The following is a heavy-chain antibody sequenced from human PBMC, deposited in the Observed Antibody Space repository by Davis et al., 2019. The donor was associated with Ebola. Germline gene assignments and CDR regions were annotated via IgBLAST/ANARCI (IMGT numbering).Heavy chain of an antibody. CDR2: ISNSGSTK. J-gene: IGHJ4*02. Sequence: PGGSLRLSCAASGFTFSSYEMSWVRQAPGKGLEWVSYISNSGSTKYYADSVKGRFTISRDNAKNSLYLQMNSLRGEDTAVYYCARAPKYTGYECPYYFDYWGQGTLVTVSS. CDR3: ARAPKYTGYECPYYFDY. D-gene: IGHD5-12*01. CDR1: GFTFSSYE. V-gene: IGHV3-48*03.